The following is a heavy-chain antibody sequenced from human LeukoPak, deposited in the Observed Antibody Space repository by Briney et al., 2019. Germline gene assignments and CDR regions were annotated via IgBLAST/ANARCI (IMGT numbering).Heavy chain of an antibody. J-gene: IGHJ4*02. V-gene: IGHV4-61*08. D-gene: IGHD3-3*01. Sequence: SETLSLTCAVSGGSISSGGYSWSWIRQTPGKGLEWIGFIFHSGSTNYNPSLKSRVTISLNTSKTQFSLKLSSVTAADTAVYYCARGTFWSGYYHDYWGQGTLVTVSS. CDR2: IFHSGST. CDR3: ARGTFWSGYYHDY. CDR1: GGSISSGGYS.